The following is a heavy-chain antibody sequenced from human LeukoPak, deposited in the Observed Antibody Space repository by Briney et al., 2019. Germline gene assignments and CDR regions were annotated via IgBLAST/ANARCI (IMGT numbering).Heavy chain of an antibody. J-gene: IGHJ4*02. CDR3: ARHLESGTYYAPFDY. CDR1: GDSISSSRYY. V-gene: IGHV4-39*01. Sequence: PSETLSLTCTVSGDSISSSRYYWGWHRQPPGKGREWIGSVYYSGSPYYNPSLKGQVTISVDTSKIQFALKLSSVTAADTAVYYCARHLESGTYYAPFDYWGQGTLLTVSS. D-gene: IGHD3-10*01. CDR2: VYYSGSP.